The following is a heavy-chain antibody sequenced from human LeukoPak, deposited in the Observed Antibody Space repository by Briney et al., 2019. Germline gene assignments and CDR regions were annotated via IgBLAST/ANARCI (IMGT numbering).Heavy chain of an antibody. J-gene: IGHJ5*02. CDR3: ARGLPGYSNTWNDH. D-gene: IGHD6-13*01. CDR1: GFTFSRYW. CDR2: TNSDGSLP. Sequence: GGSLRLSCAASGFTFSRYWMHWVRQAPGKGLVWVSRTNSDGSLPSYADSVKGRFTISRDNAKNTLCLQMNSLGVEDTAIYYCARGLPGYSNTWNDHWGQGTLVTVSS. V-gene: IGHV3-74*01.